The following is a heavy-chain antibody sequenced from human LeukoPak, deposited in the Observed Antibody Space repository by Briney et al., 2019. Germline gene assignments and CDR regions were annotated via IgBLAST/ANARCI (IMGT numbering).Heavy chain of an antibody. Sequence: GASVKVSCKASGYTFTSYGISWVRQAPGQGLEWMGWISAYNGNTNYAQKLQGRVTMTTDTSTSTAYMELRSLRSDDTAVYYCARTNSDYYDSSGYLDYWGQGTLVTVSS. CDR2: ISAYNGNT. V-gene: IGHV1-18*01. J-gene: IGHJ4*02. CDR3: ARTNSDYYDSSGYLDY. D-gene: IGHD3-22*01. CDR1: GYTFTSYG.